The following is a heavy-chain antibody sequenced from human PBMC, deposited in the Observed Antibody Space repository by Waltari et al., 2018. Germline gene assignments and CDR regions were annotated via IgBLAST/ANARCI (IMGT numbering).Heavy chain of an antibody. CDR2: LSGGGGNT. Sequence: LLLQESGPRLVKPSETLSLTCSVSGASISSTGFSWGWIRQPPGKGLEWVSSLSGGGGNTHYEDSVRGRFTISRDNSKNTLYLQMNTLRAEDTATYYCAKDVGYSGGHFDSWGLGIPVTVSS. CDR3: AKDVGYSGGHFDS. V-gene: IGHV3-23*01. CDR1: GASISSTGFS. J-gene: IGHJ4*02. D-gene: IGHD5-18*01.